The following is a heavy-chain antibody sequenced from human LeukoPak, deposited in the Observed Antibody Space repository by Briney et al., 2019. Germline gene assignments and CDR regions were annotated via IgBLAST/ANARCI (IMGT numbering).Heavy chain of an antibody. CDR3: AADVLAALFDF. CDR1: GYTFSDYY. D-gene: IGHD6-6*01. J-gene: IGHJ4*02. CDR2: INPEDGKT. Sequence: ASVKVSCKASGYTFSDYYIHWVQQAHGKGLEWLGRINPEDGKTIFSEKFQGRITLTADTSIDTVYMELSSLRSEDTAIYYCAADVLAALFDFWGQGTLVTVSS. V-gene: IGHV1-69-2*01.